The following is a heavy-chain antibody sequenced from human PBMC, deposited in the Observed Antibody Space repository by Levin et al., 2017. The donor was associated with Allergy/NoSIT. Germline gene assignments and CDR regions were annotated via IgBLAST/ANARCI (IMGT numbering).Heavy chain of an antibody. V-gene: IGHV4-34*01. D-gene: IGHD3-10*01. CDR1: GGSFSGYY. CDR3: ARSPYDGSLLWFGELLYPMEAFDI. CDR2: INHSGST. J-gene: IGHJ3*02. Sequence: ESLKISCAVYGGSFSGYYWSWIRQPPGKGLEWIGEINHSGSTNYNPSLKSRVTISVDTSKNQFSLKLSSVTAADTAVYYCARSPYDGSLLWFGELLYPMEAFDIWGQGTMVTVSS.